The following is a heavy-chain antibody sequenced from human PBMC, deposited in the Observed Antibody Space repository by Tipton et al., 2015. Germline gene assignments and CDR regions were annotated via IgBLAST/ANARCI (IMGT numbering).Heavy chain of an antibody. D-gene: IGHD1-26*01. CDR3: ATIVGAPRGYYYYDMDV. V-gene: IGHV1-69*06. CDR1: GDTFSSYA. CDR2: IIPMYGTP. Sequence: QSGAEVKKPGSSMKVSCKASGDTFSSYAISWVRQAPGQGLEWMGGIIPMYGTPKYAQKFQGRVTITADKSTNTAYMELSSLRSDDTAVYYCATIVGAPRGYYYYDMDVWGQGTTVTVSS. J-gene: IGHJ6*02.